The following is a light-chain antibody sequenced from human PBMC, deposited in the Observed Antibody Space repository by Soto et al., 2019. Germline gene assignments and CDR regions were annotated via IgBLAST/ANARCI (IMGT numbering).Light chain of an antibody. J-gene: IGLJ2*01. CDR2: RNN. CDR1: SSNIGSNY. Sequence: QSVLTQPPSASGTPGQRVTISCSGSSSNIGSNYVYWYQKLPGTAPKLLIYRNNQRPSGVPDRFSGSKSGTSASLAISGLRSEDEADYYCAAWDDSLSGKVFGGRTKLTVL. V-gene: IGLV1-47*01. CDR3: AAWDDSLSGKV.